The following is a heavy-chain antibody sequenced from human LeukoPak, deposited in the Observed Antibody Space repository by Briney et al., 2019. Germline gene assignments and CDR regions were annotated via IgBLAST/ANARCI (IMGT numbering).Heavy chain of an antibody. CDR2: IIPIFGTA. J-gene: IGHJ5*02. CDR1: GGTFSSYA. V-gene: IGHV1-69*06. Sequence: ASVKVSCKASGGTFSSYAISWVRQAPGQGLEWMGGIIPIFGTANYAQKFQGRVTITADKSTSTAYMELSSLRSDDTAVYYCARVLTVGNWFDPWGQGTLVTVSS. CDR3: ARVLTVGNWFDP. D-gene: IGHD2-15*01.